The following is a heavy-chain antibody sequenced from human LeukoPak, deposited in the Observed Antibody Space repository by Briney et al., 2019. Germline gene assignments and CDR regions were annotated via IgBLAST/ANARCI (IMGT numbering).Heavy chain of an antibody. V-gene: IGHV1-8*03. CDR3: ARDPHPCGGDCYTNGAFDI. CDR1: GYTFTSYD. D-gene: IGHD2-21*02. Sequence: ASVKVSCKASGYTFTSYDINWVRQATGQGLEWMGYVNPNSGNTGYVQNFQGRVTITRTTSISTAYMEVSGLRSDDTAVYYCARDPHPCGGDCYTNGAFDIWGQGTLVTVSS. J-gene: IGHJ3*02. CDR2: VNPNSGNT.